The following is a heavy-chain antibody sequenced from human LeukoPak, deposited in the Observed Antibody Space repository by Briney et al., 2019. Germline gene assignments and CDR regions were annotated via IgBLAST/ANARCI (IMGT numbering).Heavy chain of an antibody. CDR1: GYSISSGYY. V-gene: IGHV4-38-2*02. CDR3: ARSRPYGSGSYSPRLWSYVDY. Sequence: SETLSLTCTVSGYSISSGYYWGWIRQPPGKGLEWIGSIYYSGSTNYNPSLKSRVTISVDTSKNQFSLKLSSVTAADTAVYYCARSRPYGSGSYSPRLWSYVDYWGQGTLVTVSS. D-gene: IGHD3-10*01. J-gene: IGHJ4*02. CDR2: IYYSGST.